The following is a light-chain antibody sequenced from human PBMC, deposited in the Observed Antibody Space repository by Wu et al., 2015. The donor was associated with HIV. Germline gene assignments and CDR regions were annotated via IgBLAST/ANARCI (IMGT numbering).Light chain of an antibody. CDR2: DAS. CDR1: QNVDSN. CDR3: QQYNNWIT. Sequence: EIVMTQSPATLSVSPGERVTLSCRASQNVDSNLAWYQQKPGQAPRVLIYDASTRATGIAARFSGSGSGTEFTLTITSMQSEDFAVYYCQQYNNWITFGQGTRLEIK. V-gene: IGKV3-15*01. J-gene: IGKJ5*01.